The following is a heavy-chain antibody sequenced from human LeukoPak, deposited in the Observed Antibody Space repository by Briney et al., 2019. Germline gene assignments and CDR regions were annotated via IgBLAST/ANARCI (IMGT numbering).Heavy chain of an antibody. CDR1: GGSLSSGSYY. D-gene: IGHD1-1*01. J-gene: IGHJ3*02. Sequence: PSQTLSLTCTVSGGSLSSGSYYWRWIRQPAGKGLEWIGRVYTSAGTDYKPSLKSRVTINVDTSKNQFSLKLSSVTAADTAVYFCARGGWNALDIWGQGTMVIVSS. CDR3: ARGGWNALDI. V-gene: IGHV4-61*02. CDR2: VYTSAGT.